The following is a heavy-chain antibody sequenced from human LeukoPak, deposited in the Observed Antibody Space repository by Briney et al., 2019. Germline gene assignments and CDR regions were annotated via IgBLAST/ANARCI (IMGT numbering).Heavy chain of an antibody. J-gene: IGHJ4*02. CDR3: ARARRDCSSTSCYHTYYFDY. D-gene: IGHD2-2*01. Sequence: SETLSLTCAVYGGSFSGYYWSWIRQPPGKGLEWIGEINHSGSTNYNPSLKSRVTISVDTSKNQFSLKLSSVTAAGTAVYYCARARRDCSSTSCYHTYYFDYWGQGTLVTVSS. CDR1: GGSFSGYY. V-gene: IGHV4-34*01. CDR2: INHSGST.